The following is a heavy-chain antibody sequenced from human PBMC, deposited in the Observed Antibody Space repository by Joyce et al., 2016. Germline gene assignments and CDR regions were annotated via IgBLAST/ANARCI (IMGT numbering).Heavy chain of an antibody. J-gene: IGHJ4*02. CDR3: VRRDAYYLDH. V-gene: IGHV3-74*01. CDR2: VKSDATST. Sequence: EVQLLESGGDLVQPGGSLRLSCAASGFTFSSYWMYWVRQTPGKGLGGVSRVKSDATSTSYADSVKCRFTISRDNANNTVYLQMNSLRAEDTAFYYCVRRDAYYLDHWGQGTLVTVSS. CDR1: GFTFSSYW. D-gene: IGHD5-24*01.